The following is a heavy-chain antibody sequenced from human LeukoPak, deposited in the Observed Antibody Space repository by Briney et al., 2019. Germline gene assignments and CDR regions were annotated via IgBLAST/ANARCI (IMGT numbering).Heavy chain of an antibody. J-gene: IGHJ6*03. CDR2: INHSGST. D-gene: IGHD6-6*01. CDR3: ARGKLAGSSSYYYYYYMDV. Sequence: SETLSLTCAVYGGSFSGYYWSWIRQPPGKGLEWIGEINHSGSTNYNPSLKSRVTISVDTSKNQFSLKLSSVTAAGTAVYYCARGKLAGSSSYYYYYYMDVWGKGTTVTVSS. V-gene: IGHV4-34*01. CDR1: GGSFSGYY.